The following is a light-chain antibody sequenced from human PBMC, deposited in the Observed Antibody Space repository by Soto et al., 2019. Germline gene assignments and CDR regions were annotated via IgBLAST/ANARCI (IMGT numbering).Light chain of an antibody. CDR2: WAS. Sequence: DIVMTQSPDSLAVSLGERATINCKSSQGVLYSSNNKNYLAWYQQKPGQPPKLLIYWASTRESGVPDRFSGSGSGTDFTLTISSLQAEDVAVYHCQQYYITPPTFGQGTKLEIK. CDR3: QQYYITPPT. V-gene: IGKV4-1*01. J-gene: IGKJ2*01. CDR1: QGVLYSSNNKNY.